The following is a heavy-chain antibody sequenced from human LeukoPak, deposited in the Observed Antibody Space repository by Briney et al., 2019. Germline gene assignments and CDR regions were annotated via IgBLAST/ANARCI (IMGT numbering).Heavy chain of an antibody. Sequence: SVKVSCEASGGTFSSYAISWVRQAPGQGLEWMGWIIHISGTANYAQNFQGRVTITTNESTSTTYMELSSLRSEDTAVYYCARVGGNGGYHYVDYYYYYMDVWGKGTTVTVSS. D-gene: IGHD5-12*01. CDR3: ARVGGNGGYHYVDYYYYYMDV. CDR1: GGTFSSYA. V-gene: IGHV1-69*05. J-gene: IGHJ6*03. CDR2: IIHISGTA.